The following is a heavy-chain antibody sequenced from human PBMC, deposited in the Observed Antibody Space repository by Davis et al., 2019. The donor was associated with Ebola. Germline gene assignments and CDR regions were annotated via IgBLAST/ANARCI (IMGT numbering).Heavy chain of an antibody. Sequence: PGGSLRLSCAASGFTFSSYWMSWVRQAPGKGLGWVANIKQDGSEKSYVDSVKGRFTISRDNAKNSLYLQMNSLRAEDTAVYYCARDMAEWELMWDYFDYWGQGTLVTVSS. CDR3: ARDMAEWELMWDYFDY. J-gene: IGHJ4*02. CDR1: GFTFSSYW. D-gene: IGHD1-26*01. V-gene: IGHV3-7*03. CDR2: IKQDGSEK.